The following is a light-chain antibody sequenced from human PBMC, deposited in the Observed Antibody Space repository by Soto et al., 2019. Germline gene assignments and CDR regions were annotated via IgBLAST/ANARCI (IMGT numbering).Light chain of an antibody. V-gene: IGKV1-9*01. CDR3: QQLNSYPIT. Sequence: DIQLTQSPSFLSASVGARVTMTCRASQGISTYLAWYQRKPGKAPKLLIYGASTLQSGVPSRFSGSGSGTEFTLTISRLQPEDFATYYCQQLNSYPITFGQGTRLEIK. CDR2: GAS. CDR1: QGISTY. J-gene: IGKJ5*01.